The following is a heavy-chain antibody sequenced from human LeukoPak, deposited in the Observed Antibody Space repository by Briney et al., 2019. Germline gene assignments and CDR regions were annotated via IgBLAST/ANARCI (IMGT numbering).Heavy chain of an antibody. Sequence: GGSLRLSCAVSAFTFSSHAMSWVRQAPGKGLEWVSGISISGDMTYYADSVEGRFTISRDNSKNTVHLQMNNVRVEDTAVYFCANEEVPNDYWGQGTLVTVSS. CDR3: ANEEVPNDY. CDR1: AFTFSSHA. V-gene: IGHV3-23*01. D-gene: IGHD4/OR15-4a*01. J-gene: IGHJ4*02. CDR2: ISISGDMT.